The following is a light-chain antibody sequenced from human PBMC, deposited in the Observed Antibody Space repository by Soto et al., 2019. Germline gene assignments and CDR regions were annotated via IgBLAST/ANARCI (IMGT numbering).Light chain of an antibody. Sequence: QSALTQPASVSGSPGQSTTISCTGTSSDVGGYDYVSWYQQHPGKAPKLMIYDVNNRPSGVSNRFSGSKFGNTASLTISGLQAEDEADYYCSSYTSTSTQVFGTGTKVTVL. CDR3: SSYTSTSTQV. CDR2: DVN. V-gene: IGLV2-14*03. J-gene: IGLJ1*01. CDR1: SSDVGGYDY.